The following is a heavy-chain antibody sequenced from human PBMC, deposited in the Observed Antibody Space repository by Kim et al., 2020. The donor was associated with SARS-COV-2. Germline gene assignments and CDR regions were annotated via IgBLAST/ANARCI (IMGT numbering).Heavy chain of an antibody. CDR3: ARVPLGDSSGWNDYFDY. CDR1: GYTFTNYA. CDR2: INTGNGNT. D-gene: IGHD6-19*01. J-gene: IGHJ4*02. Sequence: ASVKVSCKASGYTFTNYAMHWVRQAPGQRLEWMGWINTGNGNTKYSQKSQGRVTITRDTSASTGYMELSSLISEDTAVYYCARVPLGDSSGWNDYFDYWGQGTLVTVSS. V-gene: IGHV1-3*04.